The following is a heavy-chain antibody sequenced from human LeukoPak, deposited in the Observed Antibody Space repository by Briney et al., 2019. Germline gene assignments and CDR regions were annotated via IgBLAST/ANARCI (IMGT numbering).Heavy chain of an antibody. V-gene: IGHV5-51*01. CDR1: GYSFTSYW. J-gene: IGHJ6*02. D-gene: IGHD3-22*01. CDR3: ARQDTDYYDSSGFRFYGMDV. Sequence: GESLKISCKGSGYSFTSYWIGWVRQMPGKGLERMGIIYPGDSDTRYSPSFQGQVTISADKSISTAYLQWSSLKASDTAMYYCARQDTDYYDSSGFRFYGMDVWGQGTTVTVSS. CDR2: IYPGDSDT.